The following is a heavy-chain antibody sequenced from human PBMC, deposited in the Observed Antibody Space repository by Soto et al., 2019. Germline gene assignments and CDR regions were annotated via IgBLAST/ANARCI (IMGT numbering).Heavy chain of an antibody. CDR2: FDPEDGET. CDR3: ATWNDIFTGRQFDY. Sequence: QVQLVQSGAEVKKPGASVKVSCKVSGYTLTELSMHWVRQAPGKGLEWMGGFDPEDGETIYEQKFHGRVTMTEDTSTDTDYMALSSLRSEDTAVYYCATWNDIFTGRQFDYWGQGTLVTVSS. V-gene: IGHV1-24*01. CDR1: GYTLTELS. J-gene: IGHJ4*02. D-gene: IGHD3-9*01.